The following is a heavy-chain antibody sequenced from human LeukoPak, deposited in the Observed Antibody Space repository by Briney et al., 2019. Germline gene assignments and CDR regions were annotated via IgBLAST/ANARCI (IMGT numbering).Heavy chain of an antibody. CDR1: GGTFSSYA. Sequence: SVKVSFKASGGTFSSYAISWVRQAPGQGLEWMGGIIPIFGTANYAQKFQGRVTITADESTSTAYMELSSLRSEDTAVYYCARAAATYYYDSSGYPDAFDIWGQGTMVTVSS. CDR2: IIPIFGTA. D-gene: IGHD3-22*01. J-gene: IGHJ3*02. V-gene: IGHV1-69*13. CDR3: ARAAATYYYDSSGYPDAFDI.